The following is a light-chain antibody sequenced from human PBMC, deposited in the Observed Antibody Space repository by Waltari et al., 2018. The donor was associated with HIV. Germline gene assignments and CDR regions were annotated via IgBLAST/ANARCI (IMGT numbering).Light chain of an antibody. CDR2: KAS. CDR1: QNVESW. V-gene: IGKV1-5*03. J-gene: IGKJ2*01. Sequence: IQMTQSPSILSASVGDRVPITCRASQNVESWLAWYQQRPRGAPKLLIYKASTLEYGVPARFTGSGSGTNFTLTINSLQPDDFATYYCQQYNSDFYTFGLGTRLDLK. CDR3: QQYNSDFYT.